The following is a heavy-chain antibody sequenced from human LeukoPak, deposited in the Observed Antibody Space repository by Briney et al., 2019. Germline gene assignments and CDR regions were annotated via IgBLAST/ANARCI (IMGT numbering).Heavy chain of an antibody. D-gene: IGHD2-15*01. CDR1: GYTFTSYG. J-gene: IGHJ4*02. CDR2: VSAYNGNT. Sequence: ASVKVSCKASGYTFTSYGISWVRQAPGQGLEWMGWVSAYNGNTNYAQKLQGRVTMTTDTSTSTAYMELRSLRSDDTAVYYCARDSGSDCSGGSCYSDYWGQGTLVTVSS. V-gene: IGHV1-18*01. CDR3: ARDSGSDCSGGSCYSDY.